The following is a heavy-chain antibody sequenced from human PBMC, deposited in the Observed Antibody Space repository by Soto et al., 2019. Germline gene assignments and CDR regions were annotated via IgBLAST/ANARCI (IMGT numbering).Heavy chain of an antibody. D-gene: IGHD2-21*02. CDR1: GYTFTSCW. Sequence: PGESLKISCKGSGYTFTSCWIGWVRQMPGKGLEWMGSIYPGDSDTRYSPSFQGQVTISADKSISTAYLQWSSLKAWDTAIYYCASGLLFPYFDYWGQGTLVTVSS. CDR2: IYPGDSDT. J-gene: IGHJ4*02. V-gene: IGHV5-51*01. CDR3: ASGLLFPYFDY.